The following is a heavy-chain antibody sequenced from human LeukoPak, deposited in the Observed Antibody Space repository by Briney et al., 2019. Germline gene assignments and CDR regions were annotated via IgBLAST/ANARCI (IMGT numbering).Heavy chain of an antibody. Sequence: GSLRLSCAASGFTFSSYSMNWVRQAPGKGLEWVSYITSSSTTIYYADSVKGRFTISRDNAKNSLYLQMNSLRAEDTAVYYCARVRDAYNYFHYWGQGTLVTVSS. V-gene: IGHV3-48*01. D-gene: IGHD1-20*01. CDR1: GFTFSSYS. CDR3: ARVRDAYNYFHY. CDR2: ITSSSTTI. J-gene: IGHJ4*02.